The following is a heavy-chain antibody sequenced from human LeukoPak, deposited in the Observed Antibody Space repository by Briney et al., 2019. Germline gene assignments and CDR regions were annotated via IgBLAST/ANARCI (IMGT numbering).Heavy chain of an antibody. CDR1: GYTFTSYA. Sequence: ASVKLSCTASGYTFTSYAMNWVRQAPGQGLEWMGWINTNTGNPTYAQGFTGRFVFSLDTSVSTAYLQISSLKAEDTAVYYCARSYYYDSSGYYINWFDPWGQGTLVTVSS. V-gene: IGHV7-4-1*02. J-gene: IGHJ5*02. CDR3: ARSYYYDSSGYYINWFDP. D-gene: IGHD3-22*01. CDR2: INTNTGNP.